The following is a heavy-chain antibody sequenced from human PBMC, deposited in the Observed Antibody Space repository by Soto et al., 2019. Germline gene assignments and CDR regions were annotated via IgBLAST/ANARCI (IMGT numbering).Heavy chain of an antibody. CDR1: GYRFTTYL. J-gene: IGHJ6*02. CDR3: ASSPRGYCSSTSCRELGNYYGMDV. CDR2: IYPSDSYT. V-gene: IGHV5-10-1*01. Sequence: GEALKISCKACGYRFTTYLMGWVRQIPGKGLEWMGIIYPSDSYTNYSPSFQGHATISADKSISTAYLQWSSLKASDTAMYYCASSPRGYCSSTSCRELGNYYGMDVWGQGTTVTVSS. D-gene: IGHD2-2*01.